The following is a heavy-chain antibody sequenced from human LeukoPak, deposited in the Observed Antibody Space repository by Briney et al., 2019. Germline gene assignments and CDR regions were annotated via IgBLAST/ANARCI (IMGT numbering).Heavy chain of an antibody. CDR2: IYSGGST. Sequence: GGSLRLSCAASGFTVSSNYMSWVRQAPGKGLEWVSVIYSGGSTYYADSVKGRFTISRHNSKNTLYLQMNSLRAEDTAVYYCARERKYGSGSHSDYWGQGTLVTVSS. CDR1: GFTVSSNY. V-gene: IGHV3-53*04. D-gene: IGHD3-10*01. J-gene: IGHJ4*02. CDR3: ARERKYGSGSHSDY.